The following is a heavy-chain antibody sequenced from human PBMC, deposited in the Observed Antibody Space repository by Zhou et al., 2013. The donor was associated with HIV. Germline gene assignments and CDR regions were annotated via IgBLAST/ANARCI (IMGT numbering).Heavy chain of an antibody. CDR3: ASPLKYSGYEDDRPPDYYYYMDV. CDR1: GGTFSRNA. D-gene: IGHD5-12*01. Sequence: QVQLVQSGAEVKKPGSSVKVSCKASGGTFSRNAISWVRQAPGQGLEWMGGIIPLFRTADYAQKFKGRVTITADKSTSTAYMELSSLRSEDTAVYYCASPLKYSGYEDDRPPDYYYYMDVWGKGTTVTVSS. CDR2: IIPLFRTA. V-gene: IGHV1-69*06. J-gene: IGHJ6*03.